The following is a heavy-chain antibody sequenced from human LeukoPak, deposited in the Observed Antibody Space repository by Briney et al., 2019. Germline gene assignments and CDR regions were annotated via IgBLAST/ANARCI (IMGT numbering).Heavy chain of an antibody. J-gene: IGHJ4*02. V-gene: IGHV3-30*18. Sequence: GGSLRLSCAASGFSFISYGMHWVRQVSGKGLEWVGVISDDGRSKDYADSVKGRFTISRDNSKDTLYLQMNSLRDEDTAVYYCAKRPSDYGDYVSYFDYWGQGTLVTVSS. CDR3: AKRPSDYGDYVSYFDY. D-gene: IGHD4-17*01. CDR1: GFSFISYG. CDR2: ISDDGRSK.